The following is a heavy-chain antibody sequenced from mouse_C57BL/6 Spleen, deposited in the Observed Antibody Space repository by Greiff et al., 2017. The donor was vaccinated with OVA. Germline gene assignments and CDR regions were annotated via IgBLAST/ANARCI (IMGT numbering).Heavy chain of an antibody. D-gene: IGHD2-3*01. J-gene: IGHJ2*01. V-gene: IGHV1-61*01. Sequence: QVQLQQPGAELVRPGSSVKLSCKASGYTFTSYWMDWVKQRPGQGLEWIGNIYPSDSETHYNQKFKDKATLTVDKSSSTAYMQRSSLTSEDSAVYYCARSDDGYYDYWGQGTTLTVSS. CDR2: IYPSDSET. CDR1: GYTFTSYW. CDR3: ARSDDGYYDY.